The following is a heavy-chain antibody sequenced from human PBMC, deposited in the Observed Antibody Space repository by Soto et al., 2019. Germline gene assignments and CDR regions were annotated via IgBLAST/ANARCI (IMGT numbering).Heavy chain of an antibody. V-gene: IGHV3-30*18. CDR1: GFTFSSYG. CDR2: ISYDGSNK. CDR3: AKDLTVTRSYYYCGMDV. J-gene: IGHJ6*02. Sequence: GGSLRLSCAASGFTFSSYGMHWVRQAPGKGLEWVAVISYDGSNKYYADSVKGRFTISRDNSKNTLYLQMNSLRAEDTAVYYCAKDLTVTRSYYYCGMDVWGQGTTVT. D-gene: IGHD4-4*01.